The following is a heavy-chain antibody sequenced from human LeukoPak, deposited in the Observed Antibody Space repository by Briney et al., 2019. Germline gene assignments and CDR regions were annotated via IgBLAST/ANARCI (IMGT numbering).Heavy chain of an antibody. CDR1: GGTFSSYA. V-gene: IGHV1-69*15. CDR2: FIPIFGTA. Sequence: SVKVSCKASGGTFSSYAISWVRQAPGQGLQWMGRFIPIFGTANYAQKFQGRVTITADESTSTAYMELSSLRSEDTAVYYCAREYSYGPGDYYYMDVWGKGTTVTVSS. CDR3: AREYSYGPGDYYYMDV. J-gene: IGHJ6*03. D-gene: IGHD5-18*01.